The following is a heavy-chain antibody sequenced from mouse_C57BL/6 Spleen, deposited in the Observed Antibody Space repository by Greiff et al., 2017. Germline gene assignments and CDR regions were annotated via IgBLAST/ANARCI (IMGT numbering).Heavy chain of an antibody. CDR1: GYTFTSYW. D-gene: IGHD1-1*02. V-gene: IGHV1-52*01. Sequence: QVQLQQPGAELVRPGSSVKLSCKASGYTFTSYWMHWVKQRPIQGLEWIGNIDPSDSETHSNQKFKEKATLTVDKSSSPAYMQLSSLTSEDAAVYYCARKRVDAMDYWGQGTSVTVSS. CDR2: IDPSDSET. CDR3: ARKRVDAMDY. J-gene: IGHJ4*01.